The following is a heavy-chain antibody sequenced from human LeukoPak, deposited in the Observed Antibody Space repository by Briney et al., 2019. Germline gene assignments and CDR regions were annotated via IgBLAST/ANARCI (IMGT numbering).Heavy chain of an antibody. CDR3: ATHPTRIAAAGKGHFDY. Sequence: SETLSLTCAVCGGSISSSRYYWGWIRQPPGKGLEWIGSIYYSGSTYYNPSLKSRVTISVDTSKNQFSLKLSSVTAADTAVYYCATHPTRIAAAGKGHFDYWGQGTLVTVSS. CDR1: GGSISSSRYY. V-gene: IGHV4-39*01. J-gene: IGHJ4*02. D-gene: IGHD6-13*01. CDR2: IYYSGST.